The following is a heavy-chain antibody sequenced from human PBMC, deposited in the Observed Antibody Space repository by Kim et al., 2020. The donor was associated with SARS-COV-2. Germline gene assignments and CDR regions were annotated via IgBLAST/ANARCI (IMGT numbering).Heavy chain of an antibody. J-gene: IGHJ5*02. CDR1: GGSFSGYY. D-gene: IGHD3-3*01. Sequence: SETLSLTCADYGGSFSGYYWSWIRQPPGKGLEWIGEINHSGSTNYNPSLKSRVTISVDTSKNQFSLKLSSGTAADTAVYYCARGGGIRVLEWLLSKPNWFDPWGQGTLVTVSS. CDR3: ARGGGIRVLEWLLSKPNWFDP. CDR2: INHSGST. V-gene: IGHV4-34*01.